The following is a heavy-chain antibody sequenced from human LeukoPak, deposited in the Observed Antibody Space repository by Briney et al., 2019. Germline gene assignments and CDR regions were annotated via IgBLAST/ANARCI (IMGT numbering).Heavy chain of an antibody. Sequence: PSETLSLTCTVSDGSISSYYWSWIRQPPGKGLEWIGYIYHTGSNNYSPSLKSRVTMYVDTSKNQLSLKLSSVTAADTAMYYCARARYTNSWYAVDIWGQGTMVTVSS. CDR1: DGSISSYY. J-gene: IGHJ3*02. D-gene: IGHD6-13*01. V-gene: IGHV4-59*08. CDR2: IYHTGSN. CDR3: ARARYTNSWYAVDI.